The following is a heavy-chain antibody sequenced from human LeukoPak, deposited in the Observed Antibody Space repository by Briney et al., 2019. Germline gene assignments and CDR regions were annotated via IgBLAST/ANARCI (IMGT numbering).Heavy chain of an antibody. Sequence: PMASVKVSCKASGLTFSSYAISWVRQAPGQGLEWMGGIIPIFGTANYAQKFQGRVTITTDESTSTAYMELSSLRSEDTAVYYCARGSRWNSNYLGYWGQGTLVTVSS. CDR3: ARGSRWNSNYLGY. J-gene: IGHJ4*02. D-gene: IGHD1/OR15-1a*01. V-gene: IGHV1-69*05. CDR2: IIPIFGTA. CDR1: GLTFSSYA.